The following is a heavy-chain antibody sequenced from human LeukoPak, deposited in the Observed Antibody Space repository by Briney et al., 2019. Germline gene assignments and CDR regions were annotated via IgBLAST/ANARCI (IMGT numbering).Heavy chain of an antibody. Sequence: SETLSLTCTVSGGSISGYYWSWIRQPPGKGLEWIGYIYYSGSTSYNPSLKGRVTISVDTSKNQFSLKLSSVTAADTAVYYCAREGARWEPSFSAFDIWGQGTVVTVSS. CDR3: AREGARWEPSFSAFDI. CDR1: GGSISGYY. V-gene: IGHV4-59*01. J-gene: IGHJ3*02. CDR2: IYYSGST. D-gene: IGHD1-26*01.